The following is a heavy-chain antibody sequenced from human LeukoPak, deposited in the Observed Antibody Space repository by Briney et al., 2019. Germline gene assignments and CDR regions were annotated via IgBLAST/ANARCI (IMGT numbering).Heavy chain of an antibody. V-gene: IGHV4-34*01. Sequence: SETLSLTCAVYGGSFSGYYWSWIRQPPGKGLEWIGEINHSGSTNYNPSLKSRVTISVDTSKNQFSLKLSSVTAADTAVYYRARQAGYCSSTSCYGRIDAFDIWGQGTMVTVSS. J-gene: IGHJ3*02. D-gene: IGHD2-2*01. CDR3: ARQAGYCSSTSCYGRIDAFDI. CDR1: GGSFSGYY. CDR2: INHSGST.